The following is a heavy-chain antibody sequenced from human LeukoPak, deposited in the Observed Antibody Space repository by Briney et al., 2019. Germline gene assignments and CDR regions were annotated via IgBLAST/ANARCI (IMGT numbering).Heavy chain of an antibody. Sequence: SETLSLTCTVSGGSISSGGYYWSWIRQHPGKGLEWIGSIYYSGSTYYNPSLKSRVTISVDTSKNQFSLKLSSVTAADTAVYYCARHEGIYFDYWGQGTLVTVSS. CDR3: ARHEGIYFDY. J-gene: IGHJ4*02. V-gene: IGHV4-39*01. D-gene: IGHD6-13*01. CDR1: GGSISSGGYY. CDR2: IYYSGST.